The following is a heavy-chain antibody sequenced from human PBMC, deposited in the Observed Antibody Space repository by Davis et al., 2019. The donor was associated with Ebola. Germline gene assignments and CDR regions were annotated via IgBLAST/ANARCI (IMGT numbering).Heavy chain of an antibody. V-gene: IGHV4-34*01. CDR3: ARHGIYYYDSSGYYGRDNWFDP. Sequence: MPSETLSLTCAVYGGSLSGYYWSWIRQPPGKGLEWIGQITPSGRTNYNPSLKSRVTISVDTSKNQFSLKLSSVTAADTAVYYCARHGIYYYDSSGYYGRDNWFDPWGQGTLVTVSS. CDR2: ITPSGRT. D-gene: IGHD3-22*01. J-gene: IGHJ5*02. CDR1: GGSLSGYY.